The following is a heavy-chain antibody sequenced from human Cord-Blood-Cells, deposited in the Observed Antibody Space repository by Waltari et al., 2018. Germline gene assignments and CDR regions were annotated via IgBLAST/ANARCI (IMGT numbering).Heavy chain of an antibody. J-gene: IGHJ3*02. V-gene: IGHV2-5*01. CDR2: IYWNDDM. CDR3: AHRPDSSSSLAFDI. CDR1: GFSARTRGVV. D-gene: IGHD6-6*01. Sequence: FTGSGPPLVKPAQSLTLLCTLSGFSARTRGVVVGWIRQPPGTALEWLAPIYWNDDMRYRPSLKSRLTITKDTSKNQVVLTMTNMDPVDTATYYCAHRPDSSSSLAFDIWGQGTMVTVSS.